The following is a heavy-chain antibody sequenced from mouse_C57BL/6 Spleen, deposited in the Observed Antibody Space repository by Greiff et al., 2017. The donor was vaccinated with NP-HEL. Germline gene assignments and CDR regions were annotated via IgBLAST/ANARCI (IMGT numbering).Heavy chain of an antibody. CDR3: TRIGGSPAMDY. J-gene: IGHJ4*01. Sequence: QVHVKQSGAELVRPGASVTLSCKASGYTFTDYEMHWVKQTPVHGLEWIGAIDPETGGTAYNQKFKGKAILTADKSSSTAYMELRSLTSEDSAVYYCTRIGGSPAMDYWGQGTSVTVSS. V-gene: IGHV1-15*01. CDR2: IDPETGGT. D-gene: IGHD1-1*01. CDR1: GYTFTDYE.